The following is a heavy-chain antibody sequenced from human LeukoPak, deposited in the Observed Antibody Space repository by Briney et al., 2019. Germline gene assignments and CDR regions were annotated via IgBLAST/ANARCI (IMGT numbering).Heavy chain of an antibody. CDR1: GGSFSGYY. V-gene: IGHV4-34*01. CDR3: ARGSGWYDY. CDR2: INHSGST. J-gene: IGHJ4*02. D-gene: IGHD6-19*01. Sequence: SETLSLTCAVYGGSFSGYYWSWIRQPPGKGLEWIGEINHSGSTNYNPSLKSRVTISVHTSKNQFSLKLSSVTAADTAVYYCARGSGWYDYWGQGTLVTASS.